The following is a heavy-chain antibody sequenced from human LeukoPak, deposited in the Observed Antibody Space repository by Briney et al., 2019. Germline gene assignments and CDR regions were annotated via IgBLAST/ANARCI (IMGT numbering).Heavy chain of an antibody. CDR3: AKDYDYVWGSQAPDY. CDR1: GFTFSTYW. Sequence: GGSLRLSCVASGFTFSTYWMHWVRQAPGKGLLWVSRLSGDGSSTKYADSLKGRFTISRDNAKNTLYLQMNSLRAEDTAVYYCAKDYDYVWGSQAPDYWGQGTLVTVSS. J-gene: IGHJ4*02. V-gene: IGHV3-74*03. CDR2: LSGDGSST. D-gene: IGHD3-16*01.